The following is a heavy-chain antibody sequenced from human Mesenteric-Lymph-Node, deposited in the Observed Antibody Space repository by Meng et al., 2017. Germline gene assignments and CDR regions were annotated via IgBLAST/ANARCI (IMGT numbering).Heavy chain of an antibody. D-gene: IGHD3-22*01. CDR3: ARVDSSGYFLDY. CDR1: VGSISSGGHS. J-gene: IGHJ4*01. V-gene: IGHV4-31*03. Sequence: QAQLQESGPGLVKPSLTLSLTCTVSVGSISSGGHSWSWIRQHPGKGLEWIAYIYYSGSTYYNPSLKSRVILSVDTSKNQFSLKLSSVTAADTAVYYCARVDSSGYFLDYWGQGTLVTVSS. CDR2: IYYSGST.